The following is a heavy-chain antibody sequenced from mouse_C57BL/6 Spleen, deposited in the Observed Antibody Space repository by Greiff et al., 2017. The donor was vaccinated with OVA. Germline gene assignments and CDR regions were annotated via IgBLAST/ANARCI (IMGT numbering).Heavy chain of an antibody. Sequence: VQGVESGAELVRPGASVTLSCKASGYTFTDYEMHWVKQTPVHGLEWIGAIDPETGGTAYNQKFKGKAILTADKSSSTAYMELRSLTSEDSAVYYCTRSGTVDYWGQGTTLTVSS. D-gene: IGHD4-1*01. CDR3: TRSGTVDY. J-gene: IGHJ2*01. V-gene: IGHV1-15*01. CDR1: GYTFTDYE. CDR2: IDPETGGT.